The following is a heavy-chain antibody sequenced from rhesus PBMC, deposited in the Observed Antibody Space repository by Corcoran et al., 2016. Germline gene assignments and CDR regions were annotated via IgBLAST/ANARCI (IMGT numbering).Heavy chain of an antibody. J-gene: IGHJ4*01. CDR1: GASIRTNY. CDR3: ARDFAY. CDR2: IDGGNGRT. Sequence: QVQLQESGPGVVKPSETLSLTCAVSGASIRTNYWSWIRQSPGKGLEWIGTIDGGNGRTRYNPSLKSRVTISTDTSKNQFSLNLIFVTAADTAVYYCARDFAYWGQGVLVTVSS. V-gene: IGHV4-147*01.